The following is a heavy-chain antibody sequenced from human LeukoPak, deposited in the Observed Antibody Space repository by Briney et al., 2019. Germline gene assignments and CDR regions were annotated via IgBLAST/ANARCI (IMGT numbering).Heavy chain of an antibody. CDR3: ARDSVIGDIVVVPAAPRYYYYGMDV. V-gene: IGHV3-48*04. D-gene: IGHD2-2*01. J-gene: IGHJ6*04. CDR2: ISSSGSTI. Sequence: PGGSLRLSCAASGFTFSSYWMSWVRQAPGKGLEWVSYISSSGSTIYYADSVKGRFTISRDNAKNSLYLQMNSLRAEDTAVYYCARDSVIGDIVVVPAAPRYYYYGMDVWGKGTTVTVSS. CDR1: GFTFSSYW.